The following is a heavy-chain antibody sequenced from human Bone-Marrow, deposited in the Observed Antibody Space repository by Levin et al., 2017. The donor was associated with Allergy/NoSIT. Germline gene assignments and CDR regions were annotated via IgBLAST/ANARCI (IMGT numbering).Heavy chain of an antibody. Sequence: SETLSLTCTVSGGSISSSSYYWGWIRQPPGKGLEWIGSIYYSGSTYYNPSLKSRVTISVDTSKNQFSLKLSSVTAADTAVYYCASSRLTYYYDSSGYYPLAFDYWGQGTLVTVSS. CDR2: IYYSGST. D-gene: IGHD3-22*01. CDR3: ASSRLTYYYDSSGYYPLAFDY. J-gene: IGHJ4*02. V-gene: IGHV4-39*01. CDR1: GGSISSSSYY.